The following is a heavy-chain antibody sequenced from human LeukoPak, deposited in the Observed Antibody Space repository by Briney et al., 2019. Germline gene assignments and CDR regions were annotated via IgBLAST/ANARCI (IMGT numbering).Heavy chain of an antibody. CDR2: INPNSGGT. D-gene: IGHD2-21*02. J-gene: IGHJ4*02. CDR1: GYTFTGYY. V-gene: IGHV1-2*02. CDR3: ATGKYCGGDCYSN. Sequence: ASVKVSCKASGYTFTGYYMHWVRQAPGQGLEWMGWINPNSGGTNYAQKFQGRVTMTRDTSISTAYMELSRLRSEDTAVYYCATGKYCGGDCYSNWGQGTLVTVSS.